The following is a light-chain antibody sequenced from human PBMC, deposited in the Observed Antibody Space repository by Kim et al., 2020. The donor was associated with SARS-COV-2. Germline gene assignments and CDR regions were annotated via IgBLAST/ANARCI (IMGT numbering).Light chain of an antibody. V-gene: IGLV4-69*01. CDR3: QTWDTGIEV. CDR1: SGHSSYV. Sequence: QLVLTQSPSASASLGASVKLTCILSSGHSSYVIAWHQQQPEKGPRYLMKLNSDGSHSKGDGIPDRFSGSSSGAERYLTISSLQSEDEADYYCQTWDTGIEVFGGGTKVTVL. J-gene: IGLJ3*02. CDR2: LNSDGSH.